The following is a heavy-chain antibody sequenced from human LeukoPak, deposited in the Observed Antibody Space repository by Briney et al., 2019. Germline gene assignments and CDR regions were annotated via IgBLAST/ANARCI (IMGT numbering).Heavy chain of an antibody. D-gene: IGHD2-2*01. J-gene: IGHJ4*02. CDR2: ISYDGSNK. Sequence: PGGSLRLSCAASGFTFSSYGMHWVRQAPGKGLEWVAVISYDGSNKYYADSVKGRFTISRDNSKNTLYLQMNSLRAEDTAVYYCAKSHIVVVPAAPIDYWGQGTLVTVSS. CDR3: AKSHIVVVPAAPIDY. CDR1: GFTFSSYG. V-gene: IGHV3-30*18.